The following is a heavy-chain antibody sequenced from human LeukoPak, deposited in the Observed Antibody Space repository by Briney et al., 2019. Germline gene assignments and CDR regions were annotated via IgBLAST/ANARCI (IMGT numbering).Heavy chain of an antibody. CDR2: IIPIFGTA. J-gene: IGHJ6*03. D-gene: IGHD5-24*01. CDR1: GGTFSSYA. Sequence: ASVKVSCKASGGTFSSYAISRVRQAPGQGLEWMGGIIPIFGTANYAQMFQGRVTITTDESTSTAYMELSSLRSEDTAVYYCATDPRGDQRWLQRKYYYYYMDVWGKGTTVTVSS. V-gene: IGHV1-69*05. CDR3: ATDPRGDQRWLQRKYYYYYMDV.